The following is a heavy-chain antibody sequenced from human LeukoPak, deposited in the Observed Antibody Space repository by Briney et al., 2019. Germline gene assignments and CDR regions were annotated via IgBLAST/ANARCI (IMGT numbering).Heavy chain of an antibody. CDR2: INHSGST. CDR3: ASGITTDDY. D-gene: IGHD3-22*01. J-gene: IGHJ4*02. Sequence: SETLSLTCAVYGGSFSNYYWSWIRQPPGKGLEWIGEINHSGSTNYNPSLKSRVTISLDTSKNQFSLKLSSVTAADTAVYYCASGITTDDYWGQGTLVTVSS. V-gene: IGHV4-34*01. CDR1: GGSFSNYY.